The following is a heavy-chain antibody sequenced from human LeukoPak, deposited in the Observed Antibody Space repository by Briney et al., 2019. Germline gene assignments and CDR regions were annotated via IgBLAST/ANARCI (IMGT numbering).Heavy chain of an antibody. CDR1: GFTFSNYW. CDR2: IKQDESEK. J-gene: IGHJ4*02. Sequence: GGSLRLSCSASGFTFSNYWMSWVRQALGKGLEWVANIKQDESEKYYVDSVKGRFTISRDNAKSSLYLQMNSLRAEDTAVYYCARALDSSSSRYQAFEEWGQGTLVTVSS. D-gene: IGHD2-2*01. CDR3: ARALDSSSSRYQAFEE. V-gene: IGHV3-7*01.